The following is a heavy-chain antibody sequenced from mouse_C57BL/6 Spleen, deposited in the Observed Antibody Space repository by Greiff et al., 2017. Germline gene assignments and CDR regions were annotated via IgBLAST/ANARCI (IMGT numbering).Heavy chain of an antibody. CDR2: IDPETGGT. CDR3: TRGGGNYPYFDY. CDR1: GYTFTDYE. Sequence: VQLQQSGAELVRPGASVTLSCKASGYTFTDYEMHWVKQTPVHGLEWIGAIDPETGGTAYNQKFKGKAILTADKSSSTAYMELRSLTSEDSAVYYCTRGGGNYPYFDYWGQGTTLTVSS. D-gene: IGHD2-1*01. J-gene: IGHJ2*01. V-gene: IGHV1-15*01.